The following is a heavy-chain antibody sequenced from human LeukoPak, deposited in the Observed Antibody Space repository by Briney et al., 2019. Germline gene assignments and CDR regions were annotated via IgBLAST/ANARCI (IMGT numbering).Heavy chain of an antibody. CDR1: GGTFSSYT. CDR2: IIPILGIA. CDR3: ATAQYYYDSSGYYYFDY. J-gene: IGHJ4*02. Sequence: GSSVKVSCKASGGTFSSYTISWVRQAPGQGLEWMGRIIPILGIANYAQKFQGRVTMTEDTSTDTAYMELSSLRSEDTAVYYCATAQYYYDSSGYYYFDYWGQGTLVTVSS. V-gene: IGHV1-69*02. D-gene: IGHD3-22*01.